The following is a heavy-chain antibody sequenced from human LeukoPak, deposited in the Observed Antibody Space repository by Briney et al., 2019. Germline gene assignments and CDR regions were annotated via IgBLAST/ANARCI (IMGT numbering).Heavy chain of an antibody. V-gene: IGHV1-2*02. CDR1: GYTFIVYY. CDR2: ISPNIGGA. D-gene: IGHD1-26*01. Sequence: ASVKVSCKASGYTFIVYYIHWVRQAPGQGLEWMGWISPNIGGATYSQKFQGRVTMTRDTSITTAYMELSRLTSDDTAVYFCVRGESSDAFQIWGQGTMVTVSS. CDR3: VRGESSDAFQI. J-gene: IGHJ3*02.